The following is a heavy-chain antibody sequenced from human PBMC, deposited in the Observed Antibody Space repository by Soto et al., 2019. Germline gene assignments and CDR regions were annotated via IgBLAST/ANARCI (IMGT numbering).Heavy chain of an antibody. D-gene: IGHD2-2*01. CDR1: GGTFSSYA. V-gene: IGHV1-69*01. J-gene: IGHJ6*02. CDR2: IITISDTT. Sequence: QVQLVQSGAEVKKPGSSVKVSCKASGGTFSSYAISWVRQAPGHGLEWMGGIITISDTTNYAQKFQGRVTITADEYTSTAYMELSSLRSEDTAVYYCARSQGSSTSLEIYYYYYYGMDVWGQGTTVTVSS. CDR3: ARSQGSSTSLEIYYYYYYGMDV.